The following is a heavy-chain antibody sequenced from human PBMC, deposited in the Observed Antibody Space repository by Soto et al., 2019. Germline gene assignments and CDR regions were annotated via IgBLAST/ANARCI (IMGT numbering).Heavy chain of an antibody. CDR1: GFSLSTSGVG. V-gene: IGHV2-5*02. CDR3: AHRRRYYDSSGYYYAGGFDY. J-gene: IGHJ4*02. Sequence: QITLKESGPTLVKPTQTLTLTCTFSGFSLSTSGVGVGWIRQPPGKALEWLALIYWDVDKRYSPSLKSRLTITKDTSKNQVVLTMTNMDPVDTATYYCAHRRRYYDSSGYYYAGGFDYWGQGTLVTVSS. CDR2: IYWDVDK. D-gene: IGHD3-22*01.